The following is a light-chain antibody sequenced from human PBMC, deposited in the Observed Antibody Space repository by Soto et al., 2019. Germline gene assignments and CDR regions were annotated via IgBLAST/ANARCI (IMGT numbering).Light chain of an antibody. CDR2: DVS. J-gene: IGLJ1*01. V-gene: IGLV2-14*01. CDR1: SSDVGAYNY. Sequence: QSALTQPASVSGSPGQSITISCTGTSSDVGAYNYVSWYQQHPGKAPRLMIYDVSTRPSGVSDRFSGSKSGNTASLTISGLQADDDADYYCSSYTITSRVFGTGTKVTVL. CDR3: SSYTITSRV.